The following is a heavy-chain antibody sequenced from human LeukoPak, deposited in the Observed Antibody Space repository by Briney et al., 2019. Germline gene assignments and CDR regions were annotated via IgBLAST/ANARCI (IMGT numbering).Heavy chain of an antibody. D-gene: IGHD5-18*01. V-gene: IGHV4-59*05. J-gene: IGHJ6*03. Sequence: SETLSLTCSDSGGSISTYYWSWIRQPPGKGLEWLGSIYSSGSTYYNPSLKSRVTVSFDTSKNQFSLSLTSVTAADTAVYYCTKRRGYSFGLDYYYMDVWGKGTTVTISS. CDR2: IYSSGST. CDR1: GGSISTYY. CDR3: TKRRGYSFGLDYYYMDV.